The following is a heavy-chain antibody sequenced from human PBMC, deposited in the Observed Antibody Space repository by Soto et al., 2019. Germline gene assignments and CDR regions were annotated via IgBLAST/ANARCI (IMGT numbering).Heavy chain of an antibody. V-gene: IGHV3-30-3*01. CDR1: GFTFSSYA. CDR2: ISYDGSNK. D-gene: IGHD4-17*01. J-gene: IGHJ6*02. Sequence: QVQLVESGGGVVQPGRSLRLSCAASGFTFSSYAMHWVRQAPGKGLEWVAVISYDGSNKYYADSVKGRFTISRDNSKNTLYLQMNSLRAEDTAVYYCARDTPSIYGDYDRLPWYYYGMDVWGQGTTVTVSS. CDR3: ARDTPSIYGDYDRLPWYYYGMDV.